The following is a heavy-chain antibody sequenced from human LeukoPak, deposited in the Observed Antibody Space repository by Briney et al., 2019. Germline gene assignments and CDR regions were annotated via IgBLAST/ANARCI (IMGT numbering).Heavy chain of an antibody. D-gene: IGHD6-13*01. Sequence: GGSLRLSCAASGFTFTSYAMSWVRQAPGKGLAWVSGISTSGGSTYYADSVKGRFTISRDNSKSTLYLQMNSLTAEDTAVYYCAKDLVAYSSSWYYFDDWDQGTLVTVSS. CDR2: ISTSGGST. V-gene: IGHV3-23*01. J-gene: IGHJ4*02. CDR3: AKDLVAYSSSWYYFDD. CDR1: GFTFTSYA.